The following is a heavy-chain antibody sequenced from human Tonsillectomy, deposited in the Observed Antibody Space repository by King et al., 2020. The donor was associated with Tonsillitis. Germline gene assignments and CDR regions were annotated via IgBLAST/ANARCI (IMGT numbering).Heavy chain of an antibody. CDR2: IYYSGST. V-gene: IGHV4-59*01. J-gene: IGHJ5*02. CDR1: GGSISSYY. D-gene: IGHD3-22*01. Sequence: QLQESGPGLVKPSETLSLTCTVSGGSISSYYWSWIRQPPGKGLEWIGYIYYSGSTKYNPSLKSRVTISVDTSKNQFSLKLISVTAADTAVYYCASAISYYDSSGYYTGWFDPWGQGTLVTVSS. CDR3: ASAISYYDSSGYYTGWFDP.